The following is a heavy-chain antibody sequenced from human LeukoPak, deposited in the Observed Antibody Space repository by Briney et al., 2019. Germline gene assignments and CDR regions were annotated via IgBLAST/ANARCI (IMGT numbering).Heavy chain of an antibody. D-gene: IGHD2/OR15-2a*01. CDR3: ALISYCTSVTCYFLDY. J-gene: IGHJ4*02. CDR1: GYTFTNYN. CDR2: MNPNCGDT. V-gene: IGHV1-8*03. Sequence: ASVKVSCKASGYTFTNYNINWVRQATGQGPEWMGWMNPNCGDTGYAPKFQGRISITRDTSISTAYMELRSLRSDDTAVYYCALISYCTSVTCYFLDYWGQGTLVTVSS.